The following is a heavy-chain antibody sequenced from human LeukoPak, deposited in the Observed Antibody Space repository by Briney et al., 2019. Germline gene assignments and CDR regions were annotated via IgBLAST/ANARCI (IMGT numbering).Heavy chain of an antibody. CDR3: ARHQPEMGSNGFAFDV. Sequence: GESLKISCKASGYSFSSHWIGWARQMPGKGLEWMGIIYAGDSDTRYIPSFQGPVTISADKSITTAYLQWSSVKASDTAMYYCARHQPEMGSNGFAFDVWGQGTMVTVSS. D-gene: IGHD2-8*01. CDR1: GYSFSSHW. CDR2: IYAGDSDT. J-gene: IGHJ3*01. V-gene: IGHV5-51*01.